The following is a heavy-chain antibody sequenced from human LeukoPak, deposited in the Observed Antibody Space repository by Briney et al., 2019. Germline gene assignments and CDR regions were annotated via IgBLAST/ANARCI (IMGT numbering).Heavy chain of an antibody. D-gene: IGHD3-10*02. CDR2: IYYSGST. J-gene: IGHJ4*02. CDR1: GGSISSYY. V-gene: IGHV4-59*08. Sequence: SETLSLTCTVSGGSISSYYWSWIRQPPGKGLEWIGYIYYSGSTNYNPSLKSRVTISVDTSKNQFSLKLSSVTAADTAVYYCARNNYVPSEGVFDYWGQETLVTVSS. CDR3: ARNNYVPSEGVFDY.